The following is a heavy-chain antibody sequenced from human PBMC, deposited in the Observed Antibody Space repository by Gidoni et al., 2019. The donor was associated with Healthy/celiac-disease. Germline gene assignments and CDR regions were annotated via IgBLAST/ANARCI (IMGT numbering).Heavy chain of an antibody. CDR1: GFTFSNYA. J-gene: IGHJ4*02. CDR3: SKGVIDGGRNYFDY. CDR2: ISGSGGGT. Sequence: EVQLLESGGGLVQPGGSLRLSCAASGFTFSNYAMSWVRQAPGKGLEWVSVISGSGGGTYYADSVKGRFTSSRDNSKNTVYLQLNSLRAEDTAVYHCSKGVIDGGRNYFDYWGQGTLVTVSS. D-gene: IGHD3-16*01. V-gene: IGHV3-23*01.